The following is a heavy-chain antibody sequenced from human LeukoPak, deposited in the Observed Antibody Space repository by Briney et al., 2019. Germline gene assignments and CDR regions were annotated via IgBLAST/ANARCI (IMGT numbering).Heavy chain of an antibody. CDR1: GGSISSYS. D-gene: IGHD6-19*01. CDR2: IYTSGST. J-gene: IGHJ4*02. Sequence: SETLSLTCTVSGGSISSYSWSWIRQPAGEGLEWIGRIYTSGSTNYNPSLKSRVTMSVDTSKNQFSLKLISVTAADTAVYYCARAGAYSSGWLRFDYWGQGTLVTVSS. CDR3: ARAGAYSSGWLRFDY. V-gene: IGHV4-4*07.